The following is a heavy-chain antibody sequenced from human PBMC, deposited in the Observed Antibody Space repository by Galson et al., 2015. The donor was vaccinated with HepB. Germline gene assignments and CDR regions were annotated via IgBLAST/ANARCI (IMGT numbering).Heavy chain of an antibody. J-gene: IGHJ4*02. Sequence: SLRLSCAASGFTFSSYAMSWVRQAPGKGLEWVSAISGSGGSTYYADSVKGRFTISRDNSKNTLYLQMNSLRAEDTAVYYCANGAVVVPAARGHWGQGTLVTVSS. CDR3: ANGAVVVPAARGH. V-gene: IGHV3-23*01. D-gene: IGHD2-2*01. CDR1: GFTFSSYA. CDR2: ISGSGGST.